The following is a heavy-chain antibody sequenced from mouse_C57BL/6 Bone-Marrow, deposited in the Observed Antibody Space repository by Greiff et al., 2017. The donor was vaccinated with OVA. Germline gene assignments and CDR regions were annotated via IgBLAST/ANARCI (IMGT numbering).Heavy chain of an antibody. CDR2: ITHSGET. D-gene: IGHD4-1*01. J-gene: IGHJ3*01. CDR1: GFPITSGYY. Sequence: VKLVESGPGLVKPSQSLFLTCSITGFPITSGYYWIWIRQSPGKPLEWMGYITHSGETFYNPSLQSPISITRETSKNQFFLQLNSVTTEDTAMYYCAGGNWGRFAYWGQGTLVTVSA. CDR3: AGGNWGRFAY. V-gene: IGHV12-3*01.